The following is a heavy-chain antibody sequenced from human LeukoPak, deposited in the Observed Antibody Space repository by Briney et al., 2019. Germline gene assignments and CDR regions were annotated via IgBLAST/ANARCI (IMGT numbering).Heavy chain of an antibody. CDR1: GFTFSSYA. J-gene: IGHJ4*02. Sequence: PGGSLRLSCAASGFTFSSYAMSWVRQAPGKGLEWVAVIWYDGSNKYYADSVKGRFTISRDNSKNTLYLQMNSLRAEDTAVYYCARDRMTYYDSSGYPEIDYWGQGTLVTVSS. V-gene: IGHV3-33*08. CDR2: IWYDGSNK. D-gene: IGHD3-22*01. CDR3: ARDRMTYYDSSGYPEIDY.